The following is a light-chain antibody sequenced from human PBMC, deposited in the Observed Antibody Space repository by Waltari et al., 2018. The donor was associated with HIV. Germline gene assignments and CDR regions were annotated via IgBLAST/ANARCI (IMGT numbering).Light chain of an antibody. CDR3: QSYDSSLSGPI. Sequence: QSVLTQPPSVSGAPGQRVTISCTGTNSNIGAGYDVHWYQHIPGTATKLLSYGNTKRPLGVPDRISGSKSATSASLAITGLQAEDEGDYYCQSYDSSLSGPIFGGGTKLTVL. CDR2: GNT. J-gene: IGLJ2*01. CDR1: NSNIGAGYD. V-gene: IGLV1-40*01.